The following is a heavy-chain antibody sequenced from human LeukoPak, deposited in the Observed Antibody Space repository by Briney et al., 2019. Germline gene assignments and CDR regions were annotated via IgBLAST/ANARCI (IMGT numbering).Heavy chain of an antibody. CDR1: GFTFSGSA. D-gene: IGHD1-26*01. CDR3: TRPPYSGSPDY. V-gene: IGHV3-73*01. CDR2: IRSKANSYAT. Sequence: GGSLRLSCAASGFTFSGSAMHWVRQASGKGLEWVGRIRSKANSYATAHAASVKGRFTISRDDSKNTAYLQMNSLKTEDTAVYYCTRPPYSGSPDYWGQGTLVTVSS. J-gene: IGHJ4*02.